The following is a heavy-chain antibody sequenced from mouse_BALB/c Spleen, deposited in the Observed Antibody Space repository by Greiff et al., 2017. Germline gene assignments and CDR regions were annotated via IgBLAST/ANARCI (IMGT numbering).Heavy chain of an antibody. Sequence: QVQLKESGPGLVQPSQSLSITCTVSGFSLTSYGVHWVRQSPGKGLEWLGVIWSGGSTDYNAAFISRLSISKDNSKSQVFLKMNSLQTDDTARYYCARDRWYAMDYWGQGTSVTVSS. D-gene: IGHD2-14*01. CDR1: GFSLTSYG. V-gene: IGHV2-4-1*01. CDR3: ARDRWYAMDY. J-gene: IGHJ4*01. CDR2: IWSGGST.